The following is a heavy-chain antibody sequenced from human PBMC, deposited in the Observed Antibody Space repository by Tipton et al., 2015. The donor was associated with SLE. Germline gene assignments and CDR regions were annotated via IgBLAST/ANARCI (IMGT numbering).Heavy chain of an antibody. V-gene: IGHV4-59*02. CDR2: QYYSVTT. CDR1: GTSVSGYY. Sequence: TLSLTCSVSGTSVSGYYRSWIRQSPGRGLEWIGYQYYSVTTRYNPSLQSRASISVDTSRNQFSLRLTSVTAADTAVYYCARGRGSWPEVWGQGTLVTVAS. J-gene: IGHJ1*01. CDR3: ARGRGSWPEV.